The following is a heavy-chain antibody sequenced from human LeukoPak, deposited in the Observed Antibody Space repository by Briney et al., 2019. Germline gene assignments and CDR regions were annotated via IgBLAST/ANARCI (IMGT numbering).Heavy chain of an antibody. D-gene: IGHD3-22*01. CDR1: GYTFTSYG. CDR3: ARVLNYYDSSGYYDDY. V-gene: IGHV1-18*01. Sequence: ASVKVSCKASGYTFTSYGISWVRQAPGRGLEWMGWISAYNGNTNYAQKLQGRVTMTTDTSTSTAYMELRSLRSDDTAVYYCARVLNYYDSSGYYDDYWGQGTLVTVSS. CDR2: ISAYNGNT. J-gene: IGHJ4*02.